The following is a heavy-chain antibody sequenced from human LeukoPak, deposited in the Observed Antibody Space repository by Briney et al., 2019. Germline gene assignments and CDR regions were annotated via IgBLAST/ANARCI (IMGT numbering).Heavy chain of an antibody. D-gene: IGHD6-6*01. CDR2: MNPNSGNT. V-gene: IGHV1-8*01. CDR3: ASRREYSSSSYYYYGMDV. J-gene: IGHJ6*02. CDR1: GYTFTSYD. Sequence: ASVKVSCKASGYTFTSYDINWVRQATGRGLEWMGWMNPNSGNTGYAQKFQGRVTMTRNTSISTAYMELSSLRSEDTAVYYCASRREYSSSSYYYYGMDVWGQGTTVTVSS.